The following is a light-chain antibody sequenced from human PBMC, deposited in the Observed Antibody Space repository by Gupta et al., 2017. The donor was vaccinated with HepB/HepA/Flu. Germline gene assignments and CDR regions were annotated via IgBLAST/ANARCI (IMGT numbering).Light chain of an antibody. CDR3: ASWDDSMNVVA. Sequence: SVLTQPPSASGPPGQRVTISCSGSNSNIGSNTVSCYQQLPGPAPNLLIYSNDRRRSGVPDRFSGSKSATSASLAISWLQAEDEADYYCASWDDSMNVVAFGGGTKLTVL. J-gene: IGLJ2*01. CDR2: SND. CDR1: NSNIGSNT. V-gene: IGLV1-44*01.